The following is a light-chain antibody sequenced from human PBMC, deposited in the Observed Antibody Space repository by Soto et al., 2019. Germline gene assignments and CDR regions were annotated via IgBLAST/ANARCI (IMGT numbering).Light chain of an antibody. V-gene: IGKV1-5*03. J-gene: IGKJ1*01. CDR1: QSISSW. CDR2: WAS. CDR3: QQYNTYSGT. Sequence: DIQMTQSPSTLSASVGDKVTITCRASQSISSWLAWYQQKPGKAPKLLIYWASYLQSGVPSRFSGSGSGTEFSLTITSLQPNDSATYYCQQYNTYSGTFGQGTKVEIK.